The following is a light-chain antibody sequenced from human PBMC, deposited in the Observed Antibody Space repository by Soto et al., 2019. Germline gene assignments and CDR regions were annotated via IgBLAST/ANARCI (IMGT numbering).Light chain of an antibody. Sequence: AIRMTQSPSSFSASTGDRVTITCRASQGISSYLAWYQQKPGKAPKLLIYAASTLQSGVPSRFSGSGSRTDFTLTISCLQSEDFATYYCQQYDSYPLTFGPATKVDIK. CDR3: QQYDSYPLT. CDR2: AAS. CDR1: QGISSY. J-gene: IGKJ3*01. V-gene: IGKV1-8*01.